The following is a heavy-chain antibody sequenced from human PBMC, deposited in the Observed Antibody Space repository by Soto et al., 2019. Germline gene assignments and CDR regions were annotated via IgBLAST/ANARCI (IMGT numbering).Heavy chain of an antibody. CDR1: GFTFSNYW. J-gene: IGHJ4*02. V-gene: IGHV3-7*01. CDR3: AKYTSADDY. CDR2: INQDGRQR. D-gene: IGHD3-10*01. Sequence: EVQLVESGGGLVQPGGSLRLSCAGSGFTFSNYWMNWVRQAPGKGLEWVANINQDGRQRYYVYSVKGRFTISRDNAKNSLYLQMNSLRAEDTAVYYCAKYTSADDYWGQGTLVTVSS.